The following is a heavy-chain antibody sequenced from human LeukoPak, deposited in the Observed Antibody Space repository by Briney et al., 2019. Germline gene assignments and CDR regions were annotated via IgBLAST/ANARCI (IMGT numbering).Heavy chain of an antibody. J-gene: IGHJ4*02. D-gene: IGHD1-26*01. Sequence: GGSLRLSRAASGFTFSSYAMSWVRQAPGKGLEWVSAISGSGGSTYYADSVKGRFTISRDNSKNTLYLQMNSLRAEDTAVYYCAKDRIESGSYHGYFDYWGQGTLATVSS. CDR2: ISGSGGST. V-gene: IGHV3-23*01. CDR1: GFTFSSYA. CDR3: AKDRIESGSYHGYFDY.